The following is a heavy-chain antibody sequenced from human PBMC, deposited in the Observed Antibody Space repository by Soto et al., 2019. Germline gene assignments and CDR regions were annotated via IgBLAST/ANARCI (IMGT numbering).Heavy chain of an antibody. CDR1: GGSISSGDYY. Sequence: SETLSLTFTVSGGSISSGDYYWSWIRQPPGKGLEWIGYTYYSGSTYYNPSLKSRVTISVDTSKNQFSLKLSSVTAADTAVYYCARDVRMVRGDPTDVWGQGTTVTVSS. CDR3: ARDVRMVRGDPTDV. D-gene: IGHD3-10*01. V-gene: IGHV4-30-4*01. J-gene: IGHJ6*02. CDR2: TYYSGST.